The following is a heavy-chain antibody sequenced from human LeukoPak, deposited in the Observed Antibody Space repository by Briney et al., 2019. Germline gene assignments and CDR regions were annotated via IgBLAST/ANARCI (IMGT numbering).Heavy chain of an antibody. Sequence: GGSLRLSWAASGFTFSNYAMSWVRQAPEKGLEWVSAISGSGGRTYYADSEKGRFTLSRDNSKNTLYLQMNSLRAEDTAVYYCAKEYYYGSGTYYNVDYWGQGPLVTVSS. V-gene: IGHV3-23*01. CDR1: GFTFSNYA. J-gene: IGHJ4*02. D-gene: IGHD3-10*01. CDR3: AKEYYYGSGTYYNVDY. CDR2: ISGSGGRT.